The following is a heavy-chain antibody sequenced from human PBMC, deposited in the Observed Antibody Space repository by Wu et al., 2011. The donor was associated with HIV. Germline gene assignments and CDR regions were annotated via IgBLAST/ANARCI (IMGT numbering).Heavy chain of an antibody. CDR1: GGTFNGYA. Sequence: VQLVQSGTEMKKPGSSVKVSCKASGGTFNGYAVSWVRQAPGQGLEWMGGTVPVLGGTDYAQKFRGRITISTDTSTTTAHLELRNLRSDDTAVYYCARDPGFGEPWGQGTLVTVSS. V-gene: IGHV1-69*04. CDR2: TVPVLGGT. D-gene: IGHD3-10*01. J-gene: IGHJ5*02. CDR3: ARDPGFGEP.